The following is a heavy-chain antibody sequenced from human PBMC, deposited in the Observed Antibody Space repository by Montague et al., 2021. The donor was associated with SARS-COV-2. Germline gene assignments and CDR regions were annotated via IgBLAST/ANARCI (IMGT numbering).Heavy chain of an antibody. Sequence: SETLSLCCTVSGGSISGYYWSWIRQSPGKGLEWIGYIYYSGSTKYNPFLESRVTVSVDRSKNQVSLKLSSVTPADTAVYYCARLLRSCSNGVCRTYYYYAMDVWGQGTTVTVSS. V-gene: IGHV4-59*01. J-gene: IGHJ6*02. CDR1: GGSISGYY. CDR3: ARLLRSCSNGVCRTYYYYAMDV. CDR2: IYYSGST. D-gene: IGHD2-8*01.